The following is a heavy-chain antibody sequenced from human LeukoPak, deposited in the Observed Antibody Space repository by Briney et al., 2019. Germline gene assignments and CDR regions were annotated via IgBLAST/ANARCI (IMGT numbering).Heavy chain of an antibody. J-gene: IGHJ4*02. CDR2: VYYTGNT. CDR1: GSSISGYY. D-gene: IGHD3-22*01. Sequence: PSETLSLTCSVSGSSISGYYWSWIRQPPGKGLEWIGYVYYTGNTNYNPSLKSRVTISVDTSKNQFPLNLSSVTAADTAVYYCARLRRYYDSSGYYTNIDSWGQGTLVTVSS. CDR3: ARLRRYYDSSGYYTNIDS. V-gene: IGHV4-59*08.